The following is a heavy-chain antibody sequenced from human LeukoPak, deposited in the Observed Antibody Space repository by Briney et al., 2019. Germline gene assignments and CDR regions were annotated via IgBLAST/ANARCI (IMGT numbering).Heavy chain of an antibody. J-gene: IGHJ4*02. D-gene: IGHD3-22*01. V-gene: IGHV3-66*01. Sequence: GGSLRLSCAASGFTVSSSYMNWVRQAPGKGMEWVSLIYSGGGTYYADSVKGRFTISRDNCKNTKYLQMNSLRAEDTAVYYCARNYYDSSAYYYFDYWGQGTLVTVSS. CDR1: GFTVSSSY. CDR3: ARNYYDSSAYYYFDY. CDR2: IYSGGGT.